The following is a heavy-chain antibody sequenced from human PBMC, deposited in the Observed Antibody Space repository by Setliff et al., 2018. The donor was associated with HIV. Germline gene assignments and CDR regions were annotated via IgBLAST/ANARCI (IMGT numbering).Heavy chain of an antibody. CDR3: ARAPYHYDGRGNDFNWFDP. D-gene: IGHD3-22*01. V-gene: IGHV1-2*02. Sequence: ASVKVSCKASGYSFTAYYMHWVRQAPGQGLEWMGWINPNSGGTNSAQKFQGRVTMTRDTSISAAYMDLSRLTSDDTAVFYCARAPYHYDGRGNDFNWFDPWGQGTLVTVSS. J-gene: IGHJ5*02. CDR1: GYSFTAYY. CDR2: INPNSGGT.